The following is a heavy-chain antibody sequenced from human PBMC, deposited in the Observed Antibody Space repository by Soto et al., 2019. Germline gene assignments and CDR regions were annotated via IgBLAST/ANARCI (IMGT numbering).Heavy chain of an antibody. CDR3: ARGIVGATTTDY. Sequence: QVQLVESGGGVVQPGRSLRLSCAASGFTFSSYGMHWVRQAPGKGPEWGAVIWYDGSNKYYADSVKGRFTISRDNSKNTLYLQMNSLRAEDTAVYYCARGIVGATTTDYWGQGTLVTVSS. CDR1: GFTFSSYG. V-gene: IGHV3-33*01. J-gene: IGHJ4*02. D-gene: IGHD1-26*01. CDR2: IWYDGSNK.